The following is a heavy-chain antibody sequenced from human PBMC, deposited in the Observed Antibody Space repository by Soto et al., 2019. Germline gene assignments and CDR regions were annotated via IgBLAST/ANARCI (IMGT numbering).Heavy chain of an antibody. CDR1: GYSFSNYG. CDR2: IYIDKT. D-gene: IGHD1-1*01. V-gene: IGHV1-18*01. CDR3: ARDRDWNLDY. Sequence: QVQLVQSGVEVKKPGASVKVSCKASGYSFSNYGFSWVRQAPGQGLEWMGWIYIDKTNYAQKFQGRVTMTTDTSTSTVYMELRSLSSDDSAVYYCARDRDWNLDYWGQGTLVTVSS. J-gene: IGHJ4*02.